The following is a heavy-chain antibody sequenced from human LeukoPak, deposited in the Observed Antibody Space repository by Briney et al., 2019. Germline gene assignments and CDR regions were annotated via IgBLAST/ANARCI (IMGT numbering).Heavy chain of an antibody. CDR1: GYAFTNYA. Sequence: ASVSLSCKVSGYAFTNYAISWVRQAPGQGLEWMGWISVYNGNTNYAQKPQGRVTMTADTSTTTAYMQLRSLRSDDTAVYYCARGYCSSATCPHFDYWGQ. D-gene: IGHD2-2*01. J-gene: IGHJ4*02. V-gene: IGHV1-18*01. CDR3: ARGYCSSATCPHFDY. CDR2: ISVYNGNT.